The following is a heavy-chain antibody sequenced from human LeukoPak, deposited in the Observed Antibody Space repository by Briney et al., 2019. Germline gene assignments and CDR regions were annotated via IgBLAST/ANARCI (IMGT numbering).Heavy chain of an antibody. CDR1: GFTFSNYG. D-gene: IGHD3-22*01. V-gene: IGHV3-23*01. CDR3: ATGLRLVVGSR. J-gene: IGHJ4*02. Sequence: QAGESLRLSCAASGFTFSNYGMSWVRQAPGKGLEWVSGIIGIGDTTYYRHSVKGRFSISRDNSKNTLYLQMNSLRVEDTAVYYCATGLRLVVGSRWGQGILVTVSS. CDR2: IIGIGDTT.